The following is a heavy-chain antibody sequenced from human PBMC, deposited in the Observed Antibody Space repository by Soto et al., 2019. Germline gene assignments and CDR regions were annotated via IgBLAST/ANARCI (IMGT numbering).Heavy chain of an antibody. Sequence: QLQLQESGPGLVKPSETLSLTCTVSGGSISSSSYYWGWIRQPPGKGLEWIGSIYYSGSTYYNPSLKSRVTISVDTSKNQFSLKLSSVTAADTAVYYCARHKDLIAAAGTGWFDPWGQGTLVTVSS. CDR1: GGSISSSSYY. J-gene: IGHJ5*02. V-gene: IGHV4-39*01. CDR2: IYYSGST. D-gene: IGHD6-13*01. CDR3: ARHKDLIAAAGTGWFDP.